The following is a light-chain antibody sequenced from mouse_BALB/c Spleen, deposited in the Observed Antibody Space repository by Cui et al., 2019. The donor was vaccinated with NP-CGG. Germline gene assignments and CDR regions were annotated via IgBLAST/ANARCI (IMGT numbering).Light chain of an antibody. V-gene: IGLV1*01. CDR2: GTN. CDR3: ALWYSNHWV. Sequence: QVLVTQASALTRSPGETVTLTCRSSTGAVTTSNYANWVQEKPDHLFTGLIGGTNNRAPGVPARFSGSLIGDKAALTITGAQTEDEAIYFCALWYSNHWVFGGGTKLTVL. CDR1: TGAVTTSNY. J-gene: IGLJ1*01.